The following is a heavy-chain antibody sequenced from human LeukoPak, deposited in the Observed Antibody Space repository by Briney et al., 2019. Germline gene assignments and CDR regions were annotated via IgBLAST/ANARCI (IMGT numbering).Heavy chain of an antibody. CDR1: GGSIRSYY. CDR2: IYSSGST. CDR3: ARDSTYSSGWYFDY. V-gene: IGHV4-59*12. D-gene: IGHD6-19*01. Sequence: PSETLSLTCTVSGGSIRSYYWSWIRQPPGKGLEWIGYIYSSGSTNYNPSLKGRVTISVDTSKNQFSLKLSSVTAADTAVYYCARDSTYSSGWYFDYWGQGTLVTVSS. J-gene: IGHJ4*02.